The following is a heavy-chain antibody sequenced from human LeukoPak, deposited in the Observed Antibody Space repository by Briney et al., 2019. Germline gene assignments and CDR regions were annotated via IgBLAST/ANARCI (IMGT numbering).Heavy chain of an antibody. Sequence: ASVKVSCKPSGYTFTSYYIHWVRQAPGQGLEWMGIINPSGGSTSYAQKFQGRVTMTGDTSTSTVYMELSSLRSEDTAVYYCARDFLTGYYYFDYWGQGTLVTVSS. CDR2: INPSGGST. V-gene: IGHV1-46*01. CDR1: GYTFTSYY. CDR3: ARDFLTGYYYFDY. D-gene: IGHD3-9*01. J-gene: IGHJ4*02.